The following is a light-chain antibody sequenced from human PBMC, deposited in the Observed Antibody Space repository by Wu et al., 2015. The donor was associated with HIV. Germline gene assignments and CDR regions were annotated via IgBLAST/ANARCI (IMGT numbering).Light chain of an antibody. Sequence: EIVLTQSPGTLSLSPGERATLSCRASQSVSSSYLAWYQQKPGQAPRLLIYGASSRATGIPDRFSGSGSGRDFTLTISRLEPEDFAVYYCQQFDSSPPDLTFGGGTKVEIK. V-gene: IGKV3-20*01. CDR1: QSVSSSY. CDR3: QQFDSSPPDLT. J-gene: IGKJ4*01. CDR2: GAS.